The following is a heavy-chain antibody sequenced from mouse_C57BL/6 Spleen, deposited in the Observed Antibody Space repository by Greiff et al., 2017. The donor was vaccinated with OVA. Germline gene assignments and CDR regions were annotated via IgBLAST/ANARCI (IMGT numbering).Heavy chain of an antibody. CDR1: GFTFSSYP. CDR2: ISGGGGNT. D-gene: IGHD1-1*01. J-gene: IGHJ2*01. CDR3: ARQKDYYGSSAFDY. V-gene: IGHV5-9*01. Sequence: EVKLMESGGGLVKPGGSLKLSCAASGFTFSSYPMSWVRQTPEKRLEWVATISGGGGNTYYPDSVKGRFTISRDNAKKTLYLQMSSLRSEDTALYYCARQKDYYGSSAFDYWGQGTTLTVSS.